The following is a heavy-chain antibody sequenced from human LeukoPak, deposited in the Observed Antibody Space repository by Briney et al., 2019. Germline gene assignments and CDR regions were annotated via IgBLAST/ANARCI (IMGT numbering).Heavy chain of an antibody. V-gene: IGHV3-23*01. J-gene: IGHJ4*02. CDR3: ARPTNPDF. D-gene: IGHD2-8*01. CDR1: GFTFSSYA. Sequence: GGSLRLSCAASGFTFSSYAMSWVRQAPGKGLEWVSDISGSGGLTYYADSVKGRFTMSRDNSKNTLYLQMNSLRAEDTAVYYCARPTNPDFWGQGTLVTVSS. CDR2: ISGSGGLT.